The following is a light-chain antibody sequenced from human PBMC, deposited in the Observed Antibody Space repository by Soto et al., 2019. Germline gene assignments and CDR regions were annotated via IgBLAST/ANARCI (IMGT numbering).Light chain of an antibody. V-gene: IGLV2-23*01. CDR3: CSYAGSSSYV. Sequence: QSALTQPASVSGSPGQSITISCTGTSSDVGTYNLVSWYQQHPGKAPKVMIYEGSKRPSGVSNRVSGSKSGNTASLTISGRQAEDEADYYCCSYAGSSSYVFGTGTKLTVL. J-gene: IGLJ1*01. CDR1: SSDVGTYNL. CDR2: EGS.